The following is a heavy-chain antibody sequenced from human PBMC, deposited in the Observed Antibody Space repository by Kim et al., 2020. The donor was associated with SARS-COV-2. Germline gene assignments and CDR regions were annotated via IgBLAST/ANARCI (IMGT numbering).Heavy chain of an antibody. V-gene: IGHV1-8*01. CDR3: ARVARGYDFWSGSIYYYYGMDV. Sequence: ASVKVSCKASGYTFTSYDINWVRQATGQGLEWMGWMNPNSGNTGYAQKFQGRVTMTRNTSISTAYMELSSLRSEDTAVYYCARVARGYDFWSGSIYYYYGMDVWGQGTTVTVSS. CDR2: MNPNSGNT. CDR1: GYTFTSYD. J-gene: IGHJ6*02. D-gene: IGHD3-3*01.